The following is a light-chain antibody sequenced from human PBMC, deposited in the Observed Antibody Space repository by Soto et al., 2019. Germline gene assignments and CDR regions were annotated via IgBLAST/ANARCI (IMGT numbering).Light chain of an antibody. CDR2: GAS. CDR1: QSISGN. J-gene: IGKJ5*01. CDR3: QQYNNWPPT. V-gene: IGKV3-15*01. Sequence: EIVMTQSPATLSVSPGERATLSCRASQSISGNLAWYQQKPGQAPRLLIYGASTRATGIPARFSGSGSGTDFTLTISSRQSEDFALYYCQQYNNWPPTFGQGTRLEIK.